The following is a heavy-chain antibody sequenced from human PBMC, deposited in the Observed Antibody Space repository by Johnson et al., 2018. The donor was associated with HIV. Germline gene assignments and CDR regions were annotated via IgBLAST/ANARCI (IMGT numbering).Heavy chain of an antibody. D-gene: IGHD6-6*01. V-gene: IGHV3-30*03. CDR1: GFTFNTYG. Sequence: VQLVESGGGVVQPGRSLRLSCAASGFTFNTYGMHWVRQAPGKGLEWVAVISYDGSNKYYADSVKGRFSISRDNSKSTLYLQMTSLRAEDTAVYYCAFIEYSSLDAFDIWGQGTMVTVSS. J-gene: IGHJ3*02. CDR3: AFIEYSSLDAFDI. CDR2: ISYDGSNK.